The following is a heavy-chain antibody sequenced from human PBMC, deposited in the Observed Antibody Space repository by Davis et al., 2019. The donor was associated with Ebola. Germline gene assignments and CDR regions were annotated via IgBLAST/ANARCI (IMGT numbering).Heavy chain of an antibody. CDR1: GGAFTNYA. CDR2: ISAYNGNT. J-gene: IGHJ5*02. V-gene: IGHV1-18*01. D-gene: IGHD6-19*01. CDR3: ARIPGLQWLVPGRWFDP. Sequence: ASVKVSCKASGGAFTNYAITWVRQAPRQGLEWVGWISAYNGNTNYAQKLQGRVTMTTDTSTSTAYMELRSLRSDDTAVYYCARIPGLQWLVPGRWFDPWGQGTLVTVSS.